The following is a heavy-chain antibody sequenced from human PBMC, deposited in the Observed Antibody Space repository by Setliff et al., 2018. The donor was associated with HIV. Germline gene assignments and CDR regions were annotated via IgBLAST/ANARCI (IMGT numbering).Heavy chain of an antibody. CDR1: GFSFRSYA. D-gene: IGHD4-4*01. CDR2: ISGSGDIT. CDR3: ATTQTVITVYGPFDS. Sequence: GGSLRLSCAASGFSFRSYAVSWVRQAPGKGLEWVSVISGSGDITYYRESVKGRFTVSRDNSNNTVYLQMNSLRAEETAMYYCATTQTVITVYGPFDSWGQGTPVTAPQ. J-gene: IGHJ4*02. V-gene: IGHV3-23*01.